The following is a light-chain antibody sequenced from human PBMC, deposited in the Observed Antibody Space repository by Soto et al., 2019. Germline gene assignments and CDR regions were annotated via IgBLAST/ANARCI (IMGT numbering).Light chain of an antibody. Sequence: VLTQPPSLSVAPGQRVTISFTGSNSNIGAGYDVHWYQQLPGTVPKLLIYGNSNRPSGVPDRFSGSKSGTSASLTITGLQAEDEADYYCQSYGDSLSGYVFGTGTKVTVL. CDR3: QSYGDSLSGYV. CDR2: GNS. J-gene: IGLJ1*01. V-gene: IGLV1-40*01. CDR1: NSNIGAGYD.